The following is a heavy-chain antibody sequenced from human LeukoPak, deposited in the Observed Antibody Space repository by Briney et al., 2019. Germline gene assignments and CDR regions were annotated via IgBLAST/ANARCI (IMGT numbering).Heavy chain of an antibody. D-gene: IGHD1-1*01. CDR3: VQGGNWNDHGSETRFDY. Sequence: GASVKVSCKASGGTFSSYAISWVRQAPGQGLEWMGGIIPIFGTANYAQKFQGRVTITADESTSTAYMELSSLRSEDTAVYYCVQGGNWNDHGSETRFDYWGQGTLVTVSS. CDR1: GGTFSSYA. CDR2: IIPIFGTA. J-gene: IGHJ4*02. V-gene: IGHV1-69*13.